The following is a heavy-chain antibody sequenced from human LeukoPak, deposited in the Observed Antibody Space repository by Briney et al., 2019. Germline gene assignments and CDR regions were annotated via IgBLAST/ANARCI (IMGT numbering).Heavy chain of an antibody. CDR3: ARVAAAAAAFDI. J-gene: IGHJ3*02. D-gene: IGHD6-13*01. CDR2: ISSNGGST. Sequence: GGSLRLSCAASGFTFSSYAMHWVRQAPGKGLEYVSAISSNGGSTYYANSVKGRFTISRDNSKNTLYLQMGSLRAEDMAVYYCARVAAAAAAFDIWGQGTMVTVSS. CDR1: GFTFSSYA. V-gene: IGHV3-64*01.